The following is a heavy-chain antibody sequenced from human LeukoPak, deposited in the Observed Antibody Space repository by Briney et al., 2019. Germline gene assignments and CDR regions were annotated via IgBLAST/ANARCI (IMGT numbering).Heavy chain of an antibody. Sequence: GGSLRLSCVASGFTFSSYAMSWVRQAPGKGLEWVSGISGRGGTTYYADSVKGRLTISRDSSKNTLYLQMNSLRAEDTAVYYCAKDTSGWYPSGMDVWGQGTTVTVSS. CDR3: AKDTSGWYPSGMDV. CDR1: GFTFSSYA. D-gene: IGHD6-19*01. CDR2: ISGRGGTT. J-gene: IGHJ6*02. V-gene: IGHV3-23*01.